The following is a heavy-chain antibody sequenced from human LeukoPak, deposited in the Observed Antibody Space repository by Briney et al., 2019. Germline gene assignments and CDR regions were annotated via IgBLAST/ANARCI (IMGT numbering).Heavy chain of an antibody. CDR3: ATQRDYWFGELLNFDY. CDR1: GFTFSSYA. CDR2: ISGSGGST. J-gene: IGHJ4*02. V-gene: IGHV3-23*01. Sequence: GGSLRLSCAASGFTFSSYAMSWVRQAPGKGLEWVSAISGSGGSTYYADSVKGRLTISRDNSKNTLYLQMNSLRAEDTAVYYCATQRDYWFGELLNFDYWGQGTLVTVSS. D-gene: IGHD3-10*01.